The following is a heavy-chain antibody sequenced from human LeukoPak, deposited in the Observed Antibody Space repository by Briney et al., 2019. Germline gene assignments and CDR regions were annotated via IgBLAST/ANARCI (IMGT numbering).Heavy chain of an antibody. CDR2: ISSSSSTI. CDR3: ARARSGWYASYYSSYMDV. V-gene: IGHV3-48*01. D-gene: IGHD6-19*01. Sequence: GGSLRLSCAASGFTFSSYSMNWVRQAPGKGLEWVSYISSSSSTIYYADSVKGRFTISRDNAKNSLYLQMNSLRAEDTAVYYCARARSGWYASYYSSYMDVWGKGTTVTISS. CDR1: GFTFSSYS. J-gene: IGHJ6*03.